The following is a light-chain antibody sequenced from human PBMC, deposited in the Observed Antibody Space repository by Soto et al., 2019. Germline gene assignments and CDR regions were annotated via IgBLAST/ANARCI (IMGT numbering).Light chain of an antibody. CDR3: SSYTSSSPV. CDR2: GNS. CDR1: SSNIGAGYD. J-gene: IGLJ2*01. V-gene: IGLV1-40*01. Sequence: QSVLTQPPSVSGAPGQRVTISCTGSSSNIGAGYDVHWYQQLPGTAPKLLIYGNSNRPSGVPDRFSGSKSGNTASLTISGLQAEDEADYYCSSYTSSSPVFGGGTKVTVL.